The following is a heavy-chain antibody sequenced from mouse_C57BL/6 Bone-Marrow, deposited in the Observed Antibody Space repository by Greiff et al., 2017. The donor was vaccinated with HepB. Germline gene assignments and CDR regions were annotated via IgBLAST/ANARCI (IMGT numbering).Heavy chain of an antibody. D-gene: IGHD3-3*01. V-gene: IGHV1-59*01. Sequence: QVQLQQPGAELVRPGTSVKLSCKASGYTFTSYWMHWVKQRPGQGLEWIGVIDPSDSYTNYNQKFKGKDTLTVDTSSSTAYMQLSSRTSEDSAVYYCASEEEGRVLFAYWGQGTLVAV. J-gene: IGHJ3*01. CDR3: ASEEEGRVLFAY. CDR2: IDPSDSYT. CDR1: GYTFTSYW.